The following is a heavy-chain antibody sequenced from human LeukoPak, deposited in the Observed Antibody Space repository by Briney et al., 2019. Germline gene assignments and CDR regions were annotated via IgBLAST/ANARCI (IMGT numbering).Heavy chain of an antibody. Sequence: GSLTLSCAASGLTFSSFAMSWVRQAPGKGLEWVSAISARGDNSSYADSVKGRFTISRDNSKNTVYLKTNSLRAEDTAVYYCAKGHYSRLFYYMDAWGKGTTVTDSS. CDR1: GLTFSSFA. CDR2: ISARGDNS. CDR3: AKGHYSRLFYYMDA. V-gene: IGHV3-23*01. D-gene: IGHD6-13*01. J-gene: IGHJ6*03.